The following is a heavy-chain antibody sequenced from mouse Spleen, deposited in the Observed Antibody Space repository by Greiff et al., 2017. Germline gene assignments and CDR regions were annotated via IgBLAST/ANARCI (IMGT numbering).Heavy chain of an antibody. D-gene: IGHD4-1*01. CDR2: IYPGNSDT. Sequence: EVQLQQSGTVLARPGASVKMSCKTSGYTFTSYWMHWVKQRPGQGLEWIGAIYPGNSDTSYNQKFKGKAKLTAVTSASTAYMELSSLTNEDSAVYYCKAPSNWDAVDYWGQGTTLTVSS. CDR3: KAPSNWDAVDY. CDR1: GYTFTSYW. V-gene: IGHV1-5*01. J-gene: IGHJ2*01.